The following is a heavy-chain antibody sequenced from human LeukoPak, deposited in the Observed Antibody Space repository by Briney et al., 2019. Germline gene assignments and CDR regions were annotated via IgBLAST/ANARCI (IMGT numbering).Heavy chain of an antibody. Sequence: ASVKVSCKASGYTFTGYYMHWVRQAPGQGLEWMGWINPNSGGTNYAQKFQGRVTMTRDKSIRTAYMELSKLTSDDTAVYYCARNIWFGESADAFDIWGQGTMVTVSS. CDR2: INPNSGGT. CDR3: ARNIWFGESADAFDI. D-gene: IGHD3-10*01. CDR1: GYTFTGYY. V-gene: IGHV1-2*02. J-gene: IGHJ3*02.